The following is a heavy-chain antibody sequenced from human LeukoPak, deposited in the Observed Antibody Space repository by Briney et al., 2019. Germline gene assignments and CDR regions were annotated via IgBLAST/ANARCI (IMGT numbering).Heavy chain of an antibody. Sequence: GGSLRLSCAASGFTFSSYGMHWVRQAPGKGLEWVAVISYDGSNKYYADSVKGRFTISRDNSKNTLYLQMNSLRAEDTAVYYCAKTHHTAFDYWGQGTLVTVSS. CDR1: GFTFSSYG. CDR3: AKTHHTAFDY. V-gene: IGHV3-30*18. J-gene: IGHJ4*02. CDR2: ISYDGSNK. D-gene: IGHD4-17*01.